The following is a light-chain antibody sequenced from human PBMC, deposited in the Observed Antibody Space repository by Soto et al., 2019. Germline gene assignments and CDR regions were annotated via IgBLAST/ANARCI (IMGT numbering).Light chain of an antibody. CDR1: SSDVGAYNY. V-gene: IGLV2-14*01. J-gene: IGLJ1*01. CDR3: CSYAGSYTLYV. Sequence: QSALTQPAYVSGSPGQSITISCTGTSSDVGAYNYVSWYQQNPGKAPKLMIYEVSNRPSGVSNRFSGSKSGNTASLTISGLQAEDEADYYCCSYAGSYTLYVFGTGTKVTVL. CDR2: EVS.